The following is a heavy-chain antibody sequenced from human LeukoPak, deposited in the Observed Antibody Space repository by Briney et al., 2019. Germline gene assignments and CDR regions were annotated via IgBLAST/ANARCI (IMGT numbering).Heavy chain of an antibody. J-gene: IGHJ5*02. CDR1: GFTLSSHT. CDR2: ISYDGSNE. D-gene: IGHD3-3*01. Sequence: GGSLRLSCTVSGFTLSSHTMHWVRQAPGQGLEWVAVISYDGSNENYADSVKGRFTISRDNSKNTVFLQMNSLRAEDTAVYYCARDLEWVWYDFWSGYFSGWFDPWGQGTLVTVSS. V-gene: IGHV3-30*04. CDR3: ARDLEWVWYDFWSGYFSGWFDP.